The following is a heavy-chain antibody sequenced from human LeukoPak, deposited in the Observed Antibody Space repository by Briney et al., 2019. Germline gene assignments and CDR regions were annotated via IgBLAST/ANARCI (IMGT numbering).Heavy chain of an antibody. V-gene: IGHV4-30-4*08. CDR2: IYYSGST. D-gene: IGHD2-15*01. CDR1: GGSISSGDYY. J-gene: IGHJ4*02. Sequence: SETLSLTCTVSGGSISSGDYYWSWIRQPPGKGLEWIGYIYYSGSTYYNPSLKSRVTISVDTSKNQFSLKLSSVTAADTAVYYCARLVAHKPFAYTPYYFDYWGQGTLVTVSS. CDR3: ARLVAHKPFAYTPYYFDY.